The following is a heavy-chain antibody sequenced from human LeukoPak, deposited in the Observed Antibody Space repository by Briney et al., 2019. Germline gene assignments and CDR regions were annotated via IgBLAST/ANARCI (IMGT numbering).Heavy chain of an antibody. Sequence: GGSLRLSCAASGFTVSSNYMSWVRQAPGKGLEWVSIIYSGGSTYYADSVKGRFTISRDNPKNTLYLQMNSLRAEDTAVYYCARVIRYYGSGSPINWGQGTLVTVSS. CDR2: IYSGGST. CDR3: ARVIRYYGSGSPIN. CDR1: GFTVSSNY. V-gene: IGHV3-66*01. J-gene: IGHJ4*02. D-gene: IGHD3-10*01.